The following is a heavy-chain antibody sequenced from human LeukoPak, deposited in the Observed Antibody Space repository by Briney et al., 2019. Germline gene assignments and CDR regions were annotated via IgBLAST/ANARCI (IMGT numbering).Heavy chain of an antibody. CDR1: GGSISSSSYY. CDR3: ARQYDSYFYYYLDL. J-gene: IGHJ6*03. Sequence: WGTLSLTCTVSGGSISSSSYYWGWIRQPPGKGLEWIGSIYYSWSTYYNPSLKSRVTISVDTSKNQFSLKLSSVTAADTAVYYCARQYDSYFYYYLDLWGTGTTVTVSS. V-gene: IGHV4-39*01. CDR2: IYYSWST.